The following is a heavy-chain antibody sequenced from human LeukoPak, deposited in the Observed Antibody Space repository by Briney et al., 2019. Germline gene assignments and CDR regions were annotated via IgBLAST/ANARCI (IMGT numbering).Heavy chain of an antibody. CDR3: ARASYCSSTSCYAFQH. CDR2: ISSSSSYI. CDR1: GFTFSSYS. Sequence: GSLRLSCAASGFTFSSYSMNWVRQAPGKGLEWVSSISSSSSYIYYADSVMGRFTISRDNAKNSLYLQMNSLRAEDTAVYYCARASYCSSTSCYAFQHWGQGTLVTVSS. D-gene: IGHD2-2*01. V-gene: IGHV3-21*03. J-gene: IGHJ1*01.